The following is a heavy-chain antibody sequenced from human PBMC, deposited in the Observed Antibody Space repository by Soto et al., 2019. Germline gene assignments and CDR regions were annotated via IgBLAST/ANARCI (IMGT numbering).Heavy chain of an antibody. CDR1: GFTFSSYA. V-gene: IGHV3-30-3*01. D-gene: IGHD3-3*01. J-gene: IGHJ3*02. Sequence: QVQLVESGGGVVQPGRSLRLSCAASGFTFSSYAMHWVRQAPGKGLEWVAVISYDGSNKYYADSVKGRFTISRDNSKNTLYLQMNSLRAEDTAVYYCSSSPLFGRSGYYTAVNDAFDIWGQGTMVTVSS. CDR2: ISYDGSNK. CDR3: SSSPLFGRSGYYTAVNDAFDI.